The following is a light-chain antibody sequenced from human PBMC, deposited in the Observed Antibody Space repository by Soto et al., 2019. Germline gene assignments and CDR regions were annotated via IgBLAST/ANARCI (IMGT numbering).Light chain of an antibody. CDR1: QSISSG. J-gene: IGKJ1*01. Sequence: DIQMNQSPSTLYASVGDRVTITCRASQSISSGLAWYQQKPGKAPKVLIYGASSLESGVPSRFSGSGSGTEFTLTISSLQPDDFATYYCQQYNSYPWTVGQGTKVEIK. V-gene: IGKV1-5*01. CDR3: QQYNSYPWT. CDR2: GAS.